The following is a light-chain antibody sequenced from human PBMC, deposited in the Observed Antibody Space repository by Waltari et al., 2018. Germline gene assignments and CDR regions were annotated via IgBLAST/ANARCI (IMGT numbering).Light chain of an antibody. CDR1: SSDLGTYNF. CDR3: TSYTTSSTWV. CDR2: DVT. Sequence: QSALTQPASVSGTPGQSITISCTATSSDLGTYNFVSWYQQHPGKVPKLMIFDVTKRPSGVSDRFFGSKSANTASLTISGLQAEDEANYYCTSYTTSSTWVFGGGTRLTVL. V-gene: IGLV2-14*01. J-gene: IGLJ3*02.